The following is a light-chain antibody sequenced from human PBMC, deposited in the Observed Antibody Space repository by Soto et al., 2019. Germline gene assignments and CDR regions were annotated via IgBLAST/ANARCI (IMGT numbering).Light chain of an antibody. CDR3: QQYNSYSWP. CDR1: ERVASSY. CDR2: GAS. Sequence: EMVLTQSPGTLPLSPGERATLSCRASERVASSYLAWYQQKPGQAPRLLIYGASSRATGIPDMFSGRGSGTDFTLTISILQPDDFATYYCQQYNSYSWPVGAGTKVDIK. V-gene: IGKV3-20*01. J-gene: IGKJ4*01.